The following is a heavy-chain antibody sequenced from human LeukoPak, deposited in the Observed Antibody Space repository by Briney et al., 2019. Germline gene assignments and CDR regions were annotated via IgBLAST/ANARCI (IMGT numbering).Heavy chain of an antibody. J-gene: IGHJ3*02. V-gene: IGHV3-21*01. D-gene: IGHD4-23*01. CDR2: ISSSSSYI. CDR3: AREKRYGGNSRNAFDI. CDR1: GFTFSSYS. Sequence: PGGSLRLSCAASGFTFSSYSMNWVRQAPGKGLEWVSSISSSSSYIYYADSVKGRFTISRDNAKNSLYLQMDSLRDEDTAVYYCAREKRYGGNSRNAFDIWGQGTMVTVSS.